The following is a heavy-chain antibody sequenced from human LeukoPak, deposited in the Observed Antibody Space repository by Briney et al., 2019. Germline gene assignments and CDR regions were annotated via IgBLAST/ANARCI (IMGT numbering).Heavy chain of an antibody. CDR1: GFTFSSYW. CDR3: TRALRFFGRAFDI. Sequence: GGSLRLSCAASGFTFSSYWMSWVRQAPGKGLEWVANIKQDGSEKYYVDSVKGRFTISRDNAKNSLYLQMNSLRAEDTAVYYCTRALRFFGRAFDIWGQGTMVTVSS. CDR2: IKQDGSEK. V-gene: IGHV3-7*01. D-gene: IGHD3-3*01. J-gene: IGHJ3*02.